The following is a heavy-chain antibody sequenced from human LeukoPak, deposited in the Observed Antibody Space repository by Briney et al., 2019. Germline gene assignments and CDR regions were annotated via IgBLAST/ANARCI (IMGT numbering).Heavy chain of an antibody. V-gene: IGHV3-66*01. CDR3: ARDLSLGYCSTTSCKGVDY. J-gene: IGHJ4*02. D-gene: IGHD2-2*01. CDR2: TYSGGTT. Sequence: GGSLRLSCAASGFTVSSSYINWVRQAPGKGLEWISVTYSGGTTYYSESVKDRFIVSRDNSKNTLYLQMNSLRAEDTAVYYCARDLSLGYCSTTSCKGVDYWGQGTLVTVSS. CDR1: GFTVSSSY.